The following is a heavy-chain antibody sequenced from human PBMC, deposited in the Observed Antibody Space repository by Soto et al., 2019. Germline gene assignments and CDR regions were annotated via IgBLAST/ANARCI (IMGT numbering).Heavy chain of an antibody. CDR2: ISGSGGST. V-gene: IGHV3-23*01. J-gene: IGHJ6*02. Sequence: GGSLRLSGAGCGFTFSSYAMSWVLQAPGKGLEWVSAISGSGGSTYYADSVKGRFTISRDNSKNTLYLQMNSLRAEHTAVYYCAKGYTGYGYYGMDVWGQGTTVTVSS. CDR3: AKGYTGYGYYGMDV. CDR1: GFTFSSYA. D-gene: IGHD5-12*01.